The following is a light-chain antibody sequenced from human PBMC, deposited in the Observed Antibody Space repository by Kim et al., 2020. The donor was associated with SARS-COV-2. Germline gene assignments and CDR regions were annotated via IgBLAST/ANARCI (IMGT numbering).Light chain of an antibody. CDR3: QQSYTLPRT. J-gene: IGKJ3*01. CDR2: TAS. CDR1: QSVSTF. V-gene: IGKV1-39*01. Sequence: ASVGDRVTLPCRAKQSVSTFFNRYQKKPRKDPLSLSSTASRLQSGVPLRVSGSVSVTEYTLTITSLQPEDFATYYCQQSYTLPRTFGPGTKVDIK.